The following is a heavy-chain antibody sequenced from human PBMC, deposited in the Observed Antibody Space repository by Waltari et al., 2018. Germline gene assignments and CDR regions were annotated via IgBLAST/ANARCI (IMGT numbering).Heavy chain of an antibody. V-gene: IGHV3-53*01. J-gene: IGHJ2*01. CDR2: MYRGGST. CDR1: GFTVSSNF. CDR3: AKAPLPLWFGNWYFDL. D-gene: IGHD3-10*01. Sequence: EVQLVESGGGLIQPGGSLRLSCAAPGFTVSSNFMTWVRQAPGSGLEWVSIMYRGGSTYYADSVKGRFTISRDNFKNTLYLQMNNLRPEDTAVYYCAKAPLPLWFGNWYFDLWGRGTLVTVSS.